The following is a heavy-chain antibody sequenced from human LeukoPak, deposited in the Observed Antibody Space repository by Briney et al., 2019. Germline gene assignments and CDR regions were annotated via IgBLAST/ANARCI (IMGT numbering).Heavy chain of an antibody. V-gene: IGHV1-18*01. CDR2: ISAYNGNT. J-gene: IGHJ5*02. Sequence: ASVTVSCKASGYTFTSYGISWVRQAPGQGLEWMGWISAYNGNTNYAQKLQGRVTMTTDTSTSTAYMELRSLRSDDTAVYYCARDALLWFGETKNWFDPWGQGTLVTVSS. CDR1: GYTFTSYG. D-gene: IGHD3-10*01. CDR3: ARDALLWFGETKNWFDP.